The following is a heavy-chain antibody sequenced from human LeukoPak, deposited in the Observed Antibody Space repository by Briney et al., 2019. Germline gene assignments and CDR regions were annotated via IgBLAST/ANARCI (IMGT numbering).Heavy chain of an antibody. CDR3: AIEIITIFGVVTDY. CDR1: GGSFSGYY. Sequence: SETLSLTCAVYGGSFSGYYWSWIRQPPGKGREWIGEINHSGSTNYNPSLKSRVTISVDTSKNQFSLKLSSVTAADTAVYYCAIEIITIFGVVTDYWGQGTLVTVSS. D-gene: IGHD3-3*01. CDR2: INHSGST. J-gene: IGHJ4*02. V-gene: IGHV4-34*01.